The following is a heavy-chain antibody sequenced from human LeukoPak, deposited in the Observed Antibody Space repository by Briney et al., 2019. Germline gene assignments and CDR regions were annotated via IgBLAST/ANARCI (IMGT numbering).Heavy chain of an antibody. CDR1: GGTFSSYA. V-gene: IGHV1-69*13. CDR3: ARDPDPSGSYAYYFDY. D-gene: IGHD1-26*01. Sequence: SVKVSCKASGGTFSSYAISWVRQAPGQGLEWMGGIIPIFGTANYAQKFEGRVTITADESTSTAYMELSSLRSEDTAVYYCARDPDPSGSYAYYFDYWGQGTLVTVSS. CDR2: IIPIFGTA. J-gene: IGHJ4*02.